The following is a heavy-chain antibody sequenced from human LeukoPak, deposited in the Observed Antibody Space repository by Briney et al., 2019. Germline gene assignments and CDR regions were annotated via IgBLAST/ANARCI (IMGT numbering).Heavy chain of an antibody. J-gene: IGHJ4*02. CDR3: AKDYGSGSYPKGYFDY. V-gene: IGHV3-23*01. D-gene: IGHD3-10*01. CDR2: ISGSGGST. CDR1: GFTFSSYS. Sequence: PGGSLRLSCAASGFTFSSYSMNWVRQAPGKGLEWVSAISGSGGSTYYADSVKGRFTISRDNSKNTLYLQMNSLRAEDTAVYYCAKDYGSGSYPKGYFDYWGQGTLVTVSS.